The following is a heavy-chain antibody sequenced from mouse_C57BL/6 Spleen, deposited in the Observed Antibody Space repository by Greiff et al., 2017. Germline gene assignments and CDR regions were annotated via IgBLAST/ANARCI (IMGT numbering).Heavy chain of an antibody. CDR1: GYTFTSYW. J-gene: IGHJ3*01. D-gene: IGHD2-1*01. CDR2: IYPGSGST. Sequence: QVQLQQPGAELVKPGASVKMSCKASGYTFTSYWITWVKQRPGQGLEWIGDIYPGSGSTNYNEKFKSKATLTVDTSSSTAYMQLSSLTSEDSAVYYCARHGNYVFWFAYWGQGTLVTVSA. CDR3: ARHGNYVFWFAY. V-gene: IGHV1-55*01.